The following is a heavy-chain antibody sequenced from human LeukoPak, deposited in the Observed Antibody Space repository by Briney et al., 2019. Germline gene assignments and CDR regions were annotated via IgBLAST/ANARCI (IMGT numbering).Heavy chain of an antibody. Sequence: GGSLRLSCAASGLTFSSYAMSWVRQASGKGLEWVSAISGSGGSTYYADSVKGRFTISRGSSKNTLFLQMNSLRAEDTAVYYCARGVFTLDNWGQGTLVTVSS. CDR1: GLTFSSYA. V-gene: IGHV3-23*01. D-gene: IGHD3-3*01. CDR3: ARGVFTLDN. J-gene: IGHJ4*02. CDR2: ISGSGGST.